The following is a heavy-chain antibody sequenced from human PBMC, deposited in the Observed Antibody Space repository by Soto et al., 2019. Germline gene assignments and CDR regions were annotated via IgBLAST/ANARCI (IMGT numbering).Heavy chain of an antibody. CDR2: IKEDGSEE. V-gene: IGHV3-7*01. Sequence: EVELVESGGGLGQPGGSLRLSCAASGLTFSRSWMSWARQAPGKGLQWVANIKEDGSEEYYLDSVKGRFTISRDNAKNSLYLQMNSLTAEDTAVYYCARDLGYQTLDHWGQGTLVTVSS. J-gene: IGHJ4*02. CDR3: ARDLGYQTLDH. D-gene: IGHD6-25*01. CDR1: GLTFSRSW.